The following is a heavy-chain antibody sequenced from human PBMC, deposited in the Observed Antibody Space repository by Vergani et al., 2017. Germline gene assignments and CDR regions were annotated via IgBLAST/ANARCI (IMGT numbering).Heavy chain of an antibody. CDR3: ARASRWYYDSSGYFDY. CDR1: GGSISSSNW. V-gene: IGHV4-4*03. D-gene: IGHD3-22*01. Sequence: QVQLQESGPGLVKPPGTLSLTCAVSGGSISSSNWWSWVRQPPGKGLGWIGEIYHSGSTNYNPSLKSRVTISVDKSKNQFSLKLSTGTAADTAVYYCARASRWYYDSSGYFDYWGQGTLVTVSS. CDR2: IYHSGST. J-gene: IGHJ4*02.